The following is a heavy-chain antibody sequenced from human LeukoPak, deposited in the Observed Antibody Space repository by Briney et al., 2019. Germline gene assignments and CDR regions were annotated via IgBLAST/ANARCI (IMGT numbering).Heavy chain of an antibody. CDR2: IYTSGST. J-gene: IGHJ4*02. CDR3: AQGSGSSDY. CDR1: GGSISSGSYY. Sequence: NASQTLSLTCTVSGGSISSGSYYWSWIRRPAGKGLEWIGRIYTSGSTNYNPSLKSRVTISVDTSKNQFSLKLSSVTAADTAVYYCAQGSGSSDYWGQGTLVTVSS. V-gene: IGHV4-61*02. D-gene: IGHD3-22*01.